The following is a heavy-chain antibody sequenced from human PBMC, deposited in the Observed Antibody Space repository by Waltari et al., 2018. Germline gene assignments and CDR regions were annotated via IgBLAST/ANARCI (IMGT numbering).Heavy chain of an antibody. D-gene: IGHD4-17*01. Sequence: HLHESGPGLVKPSETLSLTCIVSGFSISSGYYWGWVRQPPGKGLEWIDSIYHSGNPDSNPSLESRVTISGYPSSNQSSLKVRSVTAADTAVYYCARLDYGDNEPLDYWGQGTLVTVSS. CDR3: ARLDYGDNEPLDY. CDR2: IYHSGNP. V-gene: IGHV4-38-2*02. J-gene: IGHJ4*02. CDR1: GFSISSGYY.